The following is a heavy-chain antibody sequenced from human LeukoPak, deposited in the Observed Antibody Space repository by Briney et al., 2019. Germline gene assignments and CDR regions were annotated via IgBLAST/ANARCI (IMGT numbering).Heavy chain of an antibody. V-gene: IGHV4-59*01. CDR2: IYDSGST. D-gene: IGHD6-13*01. CDR3: ATDRGGGSSWIDY. Sequence: SETLSPTCPLAGVSIGSYYWRWVRQPPGGGRGWIGYIYDSGSTNYNPSLKSRVTISVDTYKNQFSLKLSSVTAADTAVYYCATDRGGGSSWIDYWGQGTLVTVSS. CDR1: GVSIGSYY. J-gene: IGHJ4*02.